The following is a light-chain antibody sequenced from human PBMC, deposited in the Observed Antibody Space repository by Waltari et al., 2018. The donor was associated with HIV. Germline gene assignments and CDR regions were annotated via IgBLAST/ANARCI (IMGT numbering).Light chain of an antibody. Sequence: QSVLTQPPSVSGAPGSRVTLSCTGGSSTIGAGYDAHWYQRLPGTAPKLLIFATINRPSGVPDRFSGSSSGTSASLAITGLQAEDEADYYCQSYDSSLTMVFGGGTKVTVL. V-gene: IGLV1-40*01. CDR1: SSTIGAGYD. CDR3: QSYDSSLTMV. CDR2: ATI. J-gene: IGLJ2*01.